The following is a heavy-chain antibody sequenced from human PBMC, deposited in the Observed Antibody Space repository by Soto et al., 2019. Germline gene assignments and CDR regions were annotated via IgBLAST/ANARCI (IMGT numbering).Heavy chain of an antibody. J-gene: IGHJ4*02. CDR1: GFSVTSFY. CDR3: AKPVDYGDYAPFDY. D-gene: IGHD4-17*01. CDR2: IRNDGSA. V-gene: IGHV3-53*01. Sequence: GGSLRLSCAASGFSVTSFYMTWVRQAPGRGLEWVSLIRNDGSASYADSVKGRFTISRDNSKNTLYLQMNSLRAEDTAVYYCAKPVDYGDYAPFDYWGQGTLVTVSS.